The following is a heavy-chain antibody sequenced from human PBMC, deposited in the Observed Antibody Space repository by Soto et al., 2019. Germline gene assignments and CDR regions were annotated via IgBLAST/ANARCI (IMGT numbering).Heavy chain of an antibody. V-gene: IGHV3-7*01. CDR3: VRDVGFDYVN. J-gene: IGHJ4*02. CDR1: GFSFSSYW. Sequence: EVQLVESGGGLVQPGGSLRISCKGSGFSFSSYWMSWVRQAPGKGLEWVASIKQDESEKYYVDSVKGRFTISGDNVDDSVFLHMNSLSAEDTAVYFCVRDVGFDYVNWGQGTLVTVSS. D-gene: IGHD3-16*01. CDR2: IKQDESEK.